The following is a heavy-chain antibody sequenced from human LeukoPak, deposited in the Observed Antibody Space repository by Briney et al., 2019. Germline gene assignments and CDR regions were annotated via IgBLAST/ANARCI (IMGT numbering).Heavy chain of an antibody. D-gene: IGHD3-22*01. V-gene: IGHV1-24*01. CDR2: FDPEDGET. Sequence: SVKVSCKVSGYTLTELSMHWVRQAPGKGLEWMGGFDPEDGETIYAQKFQGRVTMTEDTSTDTAYMELSSLRSEDTAVYYCATGLLKSDAFDIWGQGTMVTVSS. CDR1: GYTLTELS. CDR3: ATGLLKSDAFDI. J-gene: IGHJ3*02.